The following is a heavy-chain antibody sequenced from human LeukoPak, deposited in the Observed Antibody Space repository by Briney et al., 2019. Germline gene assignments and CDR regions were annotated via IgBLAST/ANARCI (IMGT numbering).Heavy chain of an antibody. J-gene: IGHJ4*02. D-gene: IGHD6-6*01. Sequence: GGSLRLSCAASGFTFSSYWMSWVRQAPGKGLEWVANIKQDGSGKYYVDSVKSRFTISRDNAKNSLYLQMNSLRAEDTAVYYCARGAFSSSLYYFDYWGQGTLVTVSS. CDR2: IKQDGSGK. CDR1: GFTFSSYW. CDR3: ARGAFSSSLYYFDY. V-gene: IGHV3-7*01.